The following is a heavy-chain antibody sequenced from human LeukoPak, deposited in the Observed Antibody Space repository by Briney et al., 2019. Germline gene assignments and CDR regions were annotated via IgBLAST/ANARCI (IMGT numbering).Heavy chain of an antibody. Sequence: GSLRLSCAASGFIFSSYAMNWVRQAPGKGLEWVSSISGSGDSTYSADSVKGRFTISRDNSKNTLYLQMNSLRAEDTAVYYCAKDQGSLPTLNWFDPWGQGTLVTVSS. D-gene: IGHD2-15*01. CDR3: AKDQGSLPTLNWFDP. CDR2: ISGSGDST. V-gene: IGHV3-23*01. J-gene: IGHJ5*02. CDR1: GFIFSSYA.